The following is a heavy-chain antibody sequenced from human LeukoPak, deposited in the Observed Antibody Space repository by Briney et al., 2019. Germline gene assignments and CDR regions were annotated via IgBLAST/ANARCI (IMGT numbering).Heavy chain of an antibody. Sequence: ASVKVSCKASGYTFTSYGISWVRQAPGQGLEWMGWTSAYNGNTNYAQKLQGRVTMTTDTSTSTAYMELRSLRSDDTAVYYCARAHSGYDSLTFSDYWGQGTLVTVSS. CDR3: ARAHSGYDSLTFSDY. D-gene: IGHD5-12*01. V-gene: IGHV1-18*01. J-gene: IGHJ4*02. CDR1: GYTFTSYG. CDR2: TSAYNGNT.